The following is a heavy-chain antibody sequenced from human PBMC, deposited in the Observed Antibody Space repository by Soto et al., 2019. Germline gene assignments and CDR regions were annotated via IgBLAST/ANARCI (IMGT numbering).Heavy chain of an antibody. CDR1: GYTFTNYG. CDR3: ARLYGSGSYYYYGMDV. V-gene: IGHV1-18*01. J-gene: IGHJ6*02. CDR2: INAYNGNT. Sequence: QVQLVQSGAEVKKPGASVKVSCKASGYTFTNYGISWVRQAPGQGLEWMGWINAYNGNTNYAQKLQGRVTMTTDTSTSTAYMELRSLRSDDTAVYYCARLYGSGSYYYYGMDVWGQGTMVTVSS. D-gene: IGHD3-10*01.